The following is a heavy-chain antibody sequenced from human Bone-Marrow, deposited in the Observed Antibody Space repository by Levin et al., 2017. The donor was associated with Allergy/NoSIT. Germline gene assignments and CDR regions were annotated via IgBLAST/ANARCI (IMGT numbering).Heavy chain of an antibody. CDR1: GFTFRGYA. CDR2: ISYDGREK. D-gene: IGHD3-22*01. Sequence: PGGSLRLSCTVSGFTFRGYAMHWVRQAPGKGLEWVAVISYDGREKFYADSVMGRFNVSRDNSKNTLYLQINSLTNEDTAIYYCATQYFYDESGSLRGTFDYWGLGTLLIVSS. J-gene: IGHJ4*02. CDR3: ATQYFYDESGSLRGTFDY. V-gene: IGHV3-30*03.